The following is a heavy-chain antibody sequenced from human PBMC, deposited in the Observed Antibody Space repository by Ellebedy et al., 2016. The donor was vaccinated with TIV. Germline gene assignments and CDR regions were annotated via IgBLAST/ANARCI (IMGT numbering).Heavy chain of an antibody. Sequence: MPSETLSLTCTVSGGSINSYYWSWIRQPPGKGLEWIGNIHYTGSTNYNSSLESRVTLSMDTYKKQFFLKLNSVTAADTAMYYCARVKKPPQYSSSWYFWYFDLWGRGTLVIVSS. CDR3: ARVKKPPQYSSSWYFWYFDL. J-gene: IGHJ2*01. V-gene: IGHV4-59*01. D-gene: IGHD6-13*01. CDR1: GGSINSYY. CDR2: IHYTGST.